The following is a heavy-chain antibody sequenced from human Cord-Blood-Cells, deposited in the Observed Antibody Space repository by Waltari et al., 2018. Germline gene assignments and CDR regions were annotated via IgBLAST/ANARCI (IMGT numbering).Heavy chain of an antibody. CDR3: ARVGRYSSGWYTGGSDY. V-gene: IGHV4-34*01. Sequence: QVQLQQWGAGLLKPSETLSLTCTVYGGSFSGYYWTWIRQPPGKGLEWIGEINHSGSTNYNPSLKSRVTISVDTSKNQFSLKLSSVTAADTAVYYCARVGRYSSGWYTGGSDYWGQGTLVTVSS. CDR2: INHSGST. J-gene: IGHJ4*02. CDR1: GGSFSGYY. D-gene: IGHD6-19*01.